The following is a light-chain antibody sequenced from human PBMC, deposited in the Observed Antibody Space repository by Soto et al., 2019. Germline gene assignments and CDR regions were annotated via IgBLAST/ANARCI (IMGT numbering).Light chain of an antibody. J-gene: IGKJ1*01. CDR1: QSISSW. CDR2: KAS. Sequence: DIQMTQSPSTLSASVGDRVTITCRASQSISSWLAWYQHKPGKAPKLLIYKASSLESGVPSRFSGSGSGTEFTLTISSLQPDDFATYYCQQYNSWPWTFGQGTKVEIK. CDR3: QQYNSWPWT. V-gene: IGKV1-5*03.